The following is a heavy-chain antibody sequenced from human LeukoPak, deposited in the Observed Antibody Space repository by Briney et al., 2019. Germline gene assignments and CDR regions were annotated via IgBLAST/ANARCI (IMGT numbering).Heavy chain of an antibody. D-gene: IGHD5-24*01. CDR1: GFTFSRSW. CDR3: ARDYAYNAFDY. J-gene: IGHJ4*02. V-gene: IGHV3-7*05. CDR2: IKQDGSEK. Sequence: GGSLRLSCAASGFTFSRSWMTWVRQAPGKGLEWVANIKQDGSEKNYVDSVKGRFTISRDNAKNSLYLQINSLRAEDTAMYYCARDYAYNAFDYWGQGTLRTVSS.